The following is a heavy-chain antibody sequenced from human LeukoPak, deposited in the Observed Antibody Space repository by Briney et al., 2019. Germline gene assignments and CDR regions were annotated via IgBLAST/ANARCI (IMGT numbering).Heavy chain of an antibody. V-gene: IGHV3-64*01. CDR2: ISSNGGST. CDR1: GFTFSNYA. D-gene: IGHD3-10*01. J-gene: IGHJ6*03. Sequence: PGGSLRLSCAASGFTFSNYAMHWVRQAPGKGLEYVSGISSNGGSTYYANSVKGRFTISRDDAKNSLYLQMNTLRAEDTAVYYCARDLVWFGEPKGYYNYMDVWGNGTTVTVSS. CDR3: ARDLVWFGEPKGYYNYMDV.